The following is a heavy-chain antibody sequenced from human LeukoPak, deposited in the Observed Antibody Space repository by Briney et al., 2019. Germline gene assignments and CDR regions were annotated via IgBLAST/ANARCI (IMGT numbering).Heavy chain of an antibody. D-gene: IGHD6-19*01. CDR2: ISYDGSNK. Sequence: PWGSLRLSCAASGFTFSSYAMHWVRQAPGKGLEWVAVISYDGSNKYYADSVKGRFTISRDNSKNTLYLQMNSLRAEDTAVYYCIGEKQWLGFSWGQGTLVTVSS. CDR1: GFTFSSYA. V-gene: IGHV3-30-3*01. J-gene: IGHJ5*02. CDR3: IGEKQWLGFS.